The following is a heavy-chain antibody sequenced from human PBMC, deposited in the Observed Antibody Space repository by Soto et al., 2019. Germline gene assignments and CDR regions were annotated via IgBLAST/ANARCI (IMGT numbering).Heavy chain of an antibody. CDR2: IIPIFGTA. J-gene: IGHJ4*02. CDR3: ATIYYYDSSGYFDY. Sequence: ASVKVSCKASGGTFSSYAISWVRQAPGQGLEWMGGIIPIFGTANYAQKFQGRVTITADESTSTAYMELSSLRSEDTAVYYCATIYYYDSSGYFDYWGQGTLVTVSS. V-gene: IGHV1-69*13. CDR1: GGTFSSYA. D-gene: IGHD3-22*01.